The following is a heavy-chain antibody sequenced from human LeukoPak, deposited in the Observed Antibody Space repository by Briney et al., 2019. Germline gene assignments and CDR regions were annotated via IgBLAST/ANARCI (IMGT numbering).Heavy chain of an antibody. CDR1: GFTFSSYS. Sequence: GGSLRLSCAASGFTFSSYSMNWVRQAPGKGLEWVSSISSSSSYIYYADSVKGRFTISRDNAKNSLYLQMNSLRAEDTAVYYCARDYGQDYLRGGAEGRDYWGQGTLVTVSS. J-gene: IGHJ4*02. CDR2: ISSSSSYI. D-gene: IGHD3-10*01. CDR3: ARDYGQDYLRGGAEGRDY. V-gene: IGHV3-21*01.